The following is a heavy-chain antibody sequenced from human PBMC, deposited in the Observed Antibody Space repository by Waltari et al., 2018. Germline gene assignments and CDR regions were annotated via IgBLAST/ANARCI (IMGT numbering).Heavy chain of an antibody. D-gene: IGHD6-13*01. CDR2: ISWNSGSI. CDR1: GFTFDDYA. Sequence: EVQLVESGGGLVQPGRSLRLSCAASGFTFDDYAMHWVRPAPGKGLEWVSGISWNSGSIGDADSGKGRFTISRDNAKNSLYLQMNSRRAEDTALYYCAKGGVQQLAPGDLASRGQGTLVTVSS. V-gene: IGHV3-9*01. CDR3: AKGGVQQLAPGDLAS. J-gene: IGHJ4*02.